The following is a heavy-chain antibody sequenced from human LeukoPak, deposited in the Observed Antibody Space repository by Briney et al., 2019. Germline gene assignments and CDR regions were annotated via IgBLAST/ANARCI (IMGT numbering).Heavy chain of an antibody. V-gene: IGHV3-23*01. J-gene: IGHJ4*02. CDR1: GFTFSSYT. CDR3: AKSEDFDY. Sequence: GGSLRLSCPASGFTFSSYTMSWVRQAPGKGLEWVSAITGGGVGTYYADSVKGRFTISRDNSRNTLYLQMNSLRADDTAVYYCAKSEDFDYWGQGTLVTVSS. CDR2: ITGGGVGT.